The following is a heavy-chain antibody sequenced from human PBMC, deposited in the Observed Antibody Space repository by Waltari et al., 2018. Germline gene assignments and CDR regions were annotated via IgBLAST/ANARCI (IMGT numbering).Heavy chain of an antibody. D-gene: IGHD3-3*01. Sequence: VQLVQSGAEVKKPGASVKVSCKASGYTFTSYDINWVRQANGQGLEWMGWMNPNSGNTGYAQKFQGRVTMTRNTSISTAYMELSSLRSEDTAVYYCARTPISFWSGYYTVGFADYWGQGTLVTVSS. J-gene: IGHJ4*02. CDR1: GYTFTSYD. CDR2: MNPNSGNT. CDR3: ARTPISFWSGYYTVGFADY. V-gene: IGHV1-8*01.